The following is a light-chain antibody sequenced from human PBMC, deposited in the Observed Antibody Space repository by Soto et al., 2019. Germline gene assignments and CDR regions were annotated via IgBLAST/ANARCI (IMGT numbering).Light chain of an antibody. Sequence: QSALTQPASVSGSPGQSITISCTGTSSDVVSYNLVSWYQQHPGKAPKLMIYEGSKRPSGVSNRFSGSKSGNTASLTISGLQAEDEADYYCCSYAGSSTLWVFGGGTKLTVL. CDR2: EGS. CDR1: SSDVVSYNL. V-gene: IGLV2-23*01. J-gene: IGLJ3*02. CDR3: CSYAGSSTLWV.